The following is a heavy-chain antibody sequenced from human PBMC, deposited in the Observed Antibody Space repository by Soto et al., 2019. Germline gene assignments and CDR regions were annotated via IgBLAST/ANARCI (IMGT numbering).Heavy chain of an antibody. Sequence: GGSLRLSCAASGFIFSSHGMHWVRQAPGKGLEWVAVIWYDGSNKYYADSVKGRFTISRDNSKNTLYVQMNSLRAEDTAVYYCARDTGTGLYYYYGMDVWGQGTTVTVSS. V-gene: IGHV3-33*01. J-gene: IGHJ6*02. D-gene: IGHD2-8*02. CDR1: GFIFSSHG. CDR3: ARDTGTGLYYYYGMDV. CDR2: IWYDGSNK.